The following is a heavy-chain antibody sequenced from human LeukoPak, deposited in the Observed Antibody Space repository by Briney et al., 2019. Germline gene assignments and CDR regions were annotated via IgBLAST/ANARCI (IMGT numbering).Heavy chain of an antibody. CDR2: ISAYNGYT. CDR3: ARDGHRMYYYESSDYRFDS. J-gene: IGHJ4*02. D-gene: IGHD3-22*01. Sequence: ASVKVSCKASGYTFTSYGISWVRQAPGQGLEWMGWISAYNGYTKYAQKFQGRVTMTRDTSTSTAYMELRSLRSDDTAVYFCARDGHRMYYYESSDYRFDSWGQGTLSPSPQ. V-gene: IGHV1-18*01. CDR1: GYTFTSYG.